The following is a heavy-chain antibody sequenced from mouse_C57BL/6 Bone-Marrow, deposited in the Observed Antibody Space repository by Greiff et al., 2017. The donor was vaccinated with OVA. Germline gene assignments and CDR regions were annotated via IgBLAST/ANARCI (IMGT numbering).Heavy chain of an antibody. CDR1: GYSITSGYY. D-gene: IGHD2-5*01. Sequence: EVKLMESGPGLVKPSQSLSLTCSVTGYSITSGYYWNWIRQFPGNKLEWMGYISYDGSNNYNPSLKNRISITRYTSKNQFFLKLNSVTTEDTATYYCARNAYYSNYDYYAMDYWGQGTSVTVSS. CDR3: ARNAYYSNYDYYAMDY. CDR2: ISYDGSN. J-gene: IGHJ4*01. V-gene: IGHV3-6*01.